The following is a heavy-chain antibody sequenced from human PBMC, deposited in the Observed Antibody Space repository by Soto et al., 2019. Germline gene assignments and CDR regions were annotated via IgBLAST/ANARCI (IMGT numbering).Heavy chain of an antibody. D-gene: IGHD6-19*01. Sequence: QVQLVQSGAEVKKPGASVKVSCKASGYTFTSYDINWVRQAAGQGLEWMGWMNTNSCNTGHAQKFQGRVTMTSNASLSTAYMGLSSLRSEDTAVYYCAREVSAWFRPWGQGTLVTVSS. CDR1: GYTFTSYD. CDR3: AREVSAWFRP. J-gene: IGHJ5*02. V-gene: IGHV1-8*01. CDR2: MNTNSCNT.